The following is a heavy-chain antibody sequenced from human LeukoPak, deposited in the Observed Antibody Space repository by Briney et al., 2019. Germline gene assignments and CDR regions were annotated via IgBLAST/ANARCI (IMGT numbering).Heavy chain of an antibody. CDR2: IAFDGGEK. Sequence: GGSLRLSCAASGFTFSTYAMHWVRQAPGKGLEWVSVIAFDGGEKYYADSVTGRFTISRDNSKNTLYLQMNSLRPEDTAVYYWARGNSVSYYYYGLDVWGQGTTVTVSS. V-gene: IGHV3-30*04. CDR3: ARGNSVSYYYYGLDV. CDR1: GFTFSTYA. J-gene: IGHJ6*02. D-gene: IGHD5/OR15-5a*01.